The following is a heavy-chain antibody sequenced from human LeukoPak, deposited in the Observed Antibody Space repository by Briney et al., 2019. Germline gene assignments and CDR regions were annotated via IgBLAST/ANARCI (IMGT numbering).Heavy chain of an antibody. D-gene: IGHD3-22*01. J-gene: IGHJ4*02. V-gene: IGHV4-39*01. CDR2: IYYSGST. CDR1: GGCISSSSYY. CDR3: ARLRDYYDSSGYYDY. Sequence: SETLSLTCTVSGGCISSSSYYWGWIRQPPGKGLEWIRSIYYSGSTYYNPSLKSRVTISVDTSKNQFSLKLSSVTAADTAVYYCARLRDYYDSSGYYDYWGQGTLVTVSS.